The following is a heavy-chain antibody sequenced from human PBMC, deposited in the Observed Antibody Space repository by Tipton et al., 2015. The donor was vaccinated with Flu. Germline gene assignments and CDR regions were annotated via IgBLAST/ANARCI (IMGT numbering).Heavy chain of an antibody. CDR3: ASKVANWGVWEPLDY. D-gene: IGHD7-27*01. J-gene: IGHJ4*02. CDR1: GASINTYY. Sequence: TLSLTCNVSGASINTYYWTCVWQSAGKGLEWIGRIWTSSSAHYNPSFESRLSISLDTSQNQHFQKLSSVTAADTAVYYCASKVANWGVWEPLDYWGQGTLVTVSS. CDR2: IWTSSSA. V-gene: IGHV4-4*07.